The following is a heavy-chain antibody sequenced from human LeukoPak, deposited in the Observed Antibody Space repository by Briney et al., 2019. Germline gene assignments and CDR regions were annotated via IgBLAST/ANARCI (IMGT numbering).Heavy chain of an antibody. J-gene: IGHJ6*02. CDR2: VDGGGGGT. V-gene: IGHV3-23*01. D-gene: IGHD2-2*02. Sequence: GGSLRLSCAASGFTLSSYAMTWVRQAPGRGLEWVSSVDGGGGGTYYADSVKGRFTISRDNSKNTLFLHMNTLRAEDTAIYYCAKEGGTSCYSCRYYYYYGMDVWGQGTTVTVSS. CDR1: GFTLSSYA. CDR3: AKEGGTSCYSCRYYYYYGMDV.